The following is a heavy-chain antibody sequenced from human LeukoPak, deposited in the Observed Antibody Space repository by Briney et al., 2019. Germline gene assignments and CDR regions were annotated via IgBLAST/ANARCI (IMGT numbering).Heavy chain of an antibody. CDR2: ISYDGSNK. Sequence: GGSLRLSCAASGFTFSSYGMHWVRQAPGKGLEWVAVISYDGSNKYYADSVKGRFTISRDNSKNTLYLQMDSLRAEDTAVYYCARDLYYYDSSGYLDYWGQGTLVTVSS. D-gene: IGHD3-22*01. CDR3: ARDLYYYDSSGYLDY. CDR1: GFTFSSYG. V-gene: IGHV3-30*19. J-gene: IGHJ4*02.